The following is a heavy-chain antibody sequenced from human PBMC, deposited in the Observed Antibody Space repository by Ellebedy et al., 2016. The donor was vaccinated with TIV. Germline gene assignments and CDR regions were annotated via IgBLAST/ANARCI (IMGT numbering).Heavy chain of an antibody. CDR1: GFTVGDYV. D-gene: IGHD3-10*01. V-gene: IGHV3-49*03. J-gene: IGHJ3*01. Sequence: PGGSLRLSCTASGFTVGDYVLSWFRQAPGKGLEWVSYIRIKAYGETTEYAASLKDRFTFSRDDSKSIAYLQMNSLKIEDTAMYYCARGLQISGDAFDVWGQGTMVTVSS. CDR2: IRIKAYGETT. CDR3: ARGLQISGDAFDV.